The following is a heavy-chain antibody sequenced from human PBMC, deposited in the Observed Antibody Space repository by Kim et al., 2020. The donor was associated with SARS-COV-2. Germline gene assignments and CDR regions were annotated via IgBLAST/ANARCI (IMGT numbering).Heavy chain of an antibody. CDR2: ISGSGGST. Sequence: GGSLRLSCAASGFTFSSYAMSWVRQAPGKGLEWVSAISGSGGSTYYADSVKGRFTISRDNSKNTLYLQMNNLRAEDTAVYYCAKGTHIVVVIAIPNGVFDYWGQGTLVTVSS. J-gene: IGHJ4*02. CDR1: GFTFSSYA. V-gene: IGHV3-23*01. CDR3: AKGTHIVVVIAIPNGVFDY. D-gene: IGHD2-21*01.